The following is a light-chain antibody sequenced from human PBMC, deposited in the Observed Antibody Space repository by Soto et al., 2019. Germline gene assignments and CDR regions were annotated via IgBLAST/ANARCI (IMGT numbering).Light chain of an antibody. CDR1: RSLLHSNGYNY. CDR3: MQPLQSWT. Sequence: DIVMTKSPLSLPVTPGEPASISFRSMRSLLHSNGYNYLDWYLQKPGQSPQLLIYFGSNRASGVPERFSGSGSGTDFTLKISRVEAEDVGVYYCMQPLQSWTFGQGTKVDI. J-gene: IGKJ1*01. CDR2: FGS. V-gene: IGKV2-28*01.